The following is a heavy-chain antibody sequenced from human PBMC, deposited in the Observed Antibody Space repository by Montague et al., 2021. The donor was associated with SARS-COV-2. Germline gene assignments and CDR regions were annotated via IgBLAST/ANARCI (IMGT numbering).Heavy chain of an antibody. CDR2: ISHSGGT. CDR1: GGSISSGTW. CDR3: ARGVSYYDFWSGYDYGMDV. J-gene: IGHJ6*02. Sequence: SETLSLTCAVSGGSISSGTWWTWVRQPPGKGLEWIGEISHSGGTNYNPSLKSRVTISVDKSKNQFSLNLNSVTAADTAVYYCARGVSYYDFWSGYDYGMDVWGQGTTVTVSS. D-gene: IGHD3-3*01. V-gene: IGHV4-4*02.